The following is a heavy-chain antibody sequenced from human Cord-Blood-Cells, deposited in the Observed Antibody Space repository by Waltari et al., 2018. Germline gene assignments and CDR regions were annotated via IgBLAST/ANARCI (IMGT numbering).Heavy chain of an antibody. CDR3: ASGVEYYDFWSGYYNWFDP. Sequence: EVQLVESGGGLVKPGGSLRLSCAASGFTFSSYSMNWVRQAPGKGLEWVSSISSSSSYINYADSVKCRFTISRDNAKNSRYLQMNSLRAEDTAVYYCASGVEYYDFWSGYYNWFDPWGQGTLVTVSS. J-gene: IGHJ5*02. D-gene: IGHD3-3*01. CDR1: GFTFSSYS. CDR2: ISSSSSYI. V-gene: IGHV3-21*01.